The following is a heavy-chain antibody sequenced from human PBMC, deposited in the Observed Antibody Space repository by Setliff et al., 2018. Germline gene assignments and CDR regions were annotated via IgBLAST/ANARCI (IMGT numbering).Heavy chain of an antibody. D-gene: IGHD2-2*01. V-gene: IGHV3-48*04. CDR1: GFTFSSYG. CDR2: ISSSSTTI. J-gene: IGHJ4*02. Sequence: PGGSLRLSCAASGFTFSSYGMNWVRQAPGKGLEWLSYISSSSTTIYYADSVKGRFTISRDNAKNSLYLQMNSLRAEDMALYYCAKGYCSSTSCYVDYWGQGTLVTVSS. CDR3: AKGYCSSTSCYVDY.